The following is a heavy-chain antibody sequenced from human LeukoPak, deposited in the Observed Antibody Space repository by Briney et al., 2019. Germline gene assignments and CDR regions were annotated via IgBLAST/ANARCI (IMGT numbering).Heavy chain of an antibody. CDR2: ISGYNGNT. CDR1: GYTFTSYG. V-gene: IGHV1-18*01. J-gene: IGHJ4*02. Sequence: ASVKVSRKASGYTFTSYGISWVRQAPGQGLEWMGWISGYNGNTHYAQKLQGRVTMTTDTSASTAYLELRSLRSDDTAVYFCSRDYYDFWTGYSYTLEHWGQGTLVTVSS. CDR3: SRDYYDFWTGYSYTLEH. D-gene: IGHD3-3*01.